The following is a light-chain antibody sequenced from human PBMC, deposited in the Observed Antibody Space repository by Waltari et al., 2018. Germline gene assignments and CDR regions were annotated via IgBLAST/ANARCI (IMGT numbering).Light chain of an antibody. CDR2: RNN. CDR3: AVWDDSLSAWV. V-gene: IGLV1-47*01. Sequence: QSVLTQPPSASGTPGQRVTMSCSGGTSNIANHSVLWYQQLPGTAPRLLMYRNNQRPSGVPGRFSGSKSGTSASLAVSGLRSEDEADYYCAVWDDSLSAWVFGGGTKLTVL. CDR1: TSNIANHS. J-gene: IGLJ3*02.